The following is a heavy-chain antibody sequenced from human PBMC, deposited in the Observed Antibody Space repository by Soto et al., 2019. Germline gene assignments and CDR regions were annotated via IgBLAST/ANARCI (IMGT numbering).Heavy chain of an antibody. Sequence: QVQLQESGPGLVKPSETLSLTCTVSGGSISSYYWCWVRQPPGKGLEWIGYIHYSGSTKSNPSLKSRANISVDTSRNQVSLKLSSVTAADSAVYFCARARYQLLPAYYYGLDVWGQGTTVTVSS. CDR2: IHYSGST. J-gene: IGHJ6*02. V-gene: IGHV4-59*01. D-gene: IGHD3-16*01. CDR3: ARARYQLLPAYYYGLDV. CDR1: GGSISSYY.